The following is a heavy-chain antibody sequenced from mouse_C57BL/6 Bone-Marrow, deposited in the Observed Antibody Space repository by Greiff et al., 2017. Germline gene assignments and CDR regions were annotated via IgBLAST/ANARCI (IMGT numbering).Heavy chain of an antibody. V-gene: IGHV14-4*01. CDR1: GFNIKDDY. CDR3: TDYYGSSPFYAREY. D-gene: IGHD1-1*01. Sequence: EVQVVESVAELVRPGASVKLSCTASGFNIKDDYMHWVKQRPEQGLEWIGWIDPENGDTEYASKFQGKATITADTSSNTAYLQLSSLTSEDTAVYYWTDYYGSSPFYAREYRGQRTSVTVSS. J-gene: IGHJ4*01. CDR2: IDPENGDT.